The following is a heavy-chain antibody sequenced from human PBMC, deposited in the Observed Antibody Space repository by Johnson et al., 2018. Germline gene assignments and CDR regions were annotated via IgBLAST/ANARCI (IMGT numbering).Heavy chain of an antibody. CDR2: ISYDGSNK. CDR1: GFTFSSYA. V-gene: IGHV3-30-3*01. Sequence: VQLVESGGGVVQPGRSLRLSCAASGFTFSSYAMHWVRQAPGKGLEWVAVISYDGSNKYYADSVKGRFTISRDNSKNTLYLQMNSLRAEDTAVYYCAKDPGMVRGVYYGMDVWGQGTTVTVSS. D-gene: IGHD3-10*01. J-gene: IGHJ6*02. CDR3: AKDPGMVRGVYYGMDV.